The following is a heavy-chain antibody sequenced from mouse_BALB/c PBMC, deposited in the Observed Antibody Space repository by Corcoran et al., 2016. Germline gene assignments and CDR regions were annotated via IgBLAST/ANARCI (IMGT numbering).Heavy chain of an antibody. CDR2: INPNYDST. CDR3: ARDGNYEGLAY. J-gene: IGHJ3*01. D-gene: IGHD2-1*01. Sequence: EVQLQPFGAELVKPGASVKISCKASGYTFTDYNMDREKQSHGKSREWIGDINPNYDSTSYKQKFKGKDTLTVDKSSSTAYMELRSLTSEDTAVYYCARDGNYEGLAYWGQVTLVTVSA. CDR1: GYTFTDYN. V-gene: IGHV1-18*01.